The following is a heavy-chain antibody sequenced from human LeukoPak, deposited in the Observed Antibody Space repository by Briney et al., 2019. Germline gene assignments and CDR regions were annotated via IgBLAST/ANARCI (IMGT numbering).Heavy chain of an antibody. CDR3: AREPLYCGGGSCYEGRFDY. V-gene: IGHV1-69*06. Sequence: ASVKVSCKASGGTFSSYAISWVRQAPGQGLEWMGGIIPIFGTANYAQKFQGRVTITADKSTSTAYMELSSLRSADTAVYYCAREPLYCGGGSCYEGRFDYWGQGTLVTVSS. J-gene: IGHJ4*02. D-gene: IGHD2-15*01. CDR1: GGTFSSYA. CDR2: IIPIFGTA.